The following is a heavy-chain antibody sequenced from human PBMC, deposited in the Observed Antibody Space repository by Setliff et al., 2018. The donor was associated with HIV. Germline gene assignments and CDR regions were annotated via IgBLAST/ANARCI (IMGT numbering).Heavy chain of an antibody. CDR2: IYTSGST. CDR3: ALDPGYRRDY. V-gene: IGHV4-4*08. CDR1: GGSISSYV. Sequence: PSETLSLTCTVSGGSISSYVWSWSRQPPGKGLEWIGHIYTSGSTTYNPSRKSRVTMSVDTSKNQFSLNLSSVTAADTAVYYCALDPGYRRDYWGQGTLVTVSS. J-gene: IGHJ4*02. D-gene: IGHD5-12*01.